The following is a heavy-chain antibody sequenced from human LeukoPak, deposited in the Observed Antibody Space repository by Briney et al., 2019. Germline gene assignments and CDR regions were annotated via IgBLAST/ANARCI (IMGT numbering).Heavy chain of an antibody. V-gene: IGHV4-61*02. Sequence: PSETLSLTCTVSGGSISSGSYYWSWIRQPAGKGLEWIGRIYTSGSTNYNPSLKSRVTISVDTSKNQFSLKLSSVTAADTAVYYCARDAGKVYSSVWGYYFDYWGQGTQVTVSS. J-gene: IGHJ4*02. CDR2: IYTSGST. CDR1: GGSISSGSYY. D-gene: IGHD6-19*01. CDR3: ARDAGKVYSSVWGYYFDY.